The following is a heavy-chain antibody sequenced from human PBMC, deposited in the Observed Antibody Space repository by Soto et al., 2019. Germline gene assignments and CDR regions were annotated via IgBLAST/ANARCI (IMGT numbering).Heavy chain of an antibody. Sequence: LSQTLSLTCAISGDSVSSNSAAWNWIRQSPSRGLEWLGRTYYRSKWYNDYAVSVKSRITINPDTSKNQFSLQLNSVTPEDTAVYYCAREGWGGWYIYGAFDIWGQGTMVTVSS. D-gene: IGHD6-19*01. CDR2: TYYRSKWYN. CDR3: AREGWGGWYIYGAFDI. J-gene: IGHJ3*02. V-gene: IGHV6-1*01. CDR1: GDSVSSNSAA.